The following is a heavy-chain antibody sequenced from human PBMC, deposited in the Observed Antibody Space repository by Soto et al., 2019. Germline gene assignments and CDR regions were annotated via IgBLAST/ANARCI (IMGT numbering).Heavy chain of an antibody. CDR1: GGSISSGGYY. V-gene: IGHV4-31*03. D-gene: IGHD4-17*01. J-gene: IGHJ6*02. CDR2: IYYSGST. CDR3: ARDRTVTTNGYYYYYGMDV. Sequence: QVQLQESGPGLVKPSQTLSLTCTVSGGSISSGGYYWSWIRQHPGKGLEWIGYIYYSGSTYYNPSLKSRVTISVDPSKNQFSLKLSSVTAADTAVYYCARDRTVTTNGYYYYYGMDVWGQGTTVTVSS.